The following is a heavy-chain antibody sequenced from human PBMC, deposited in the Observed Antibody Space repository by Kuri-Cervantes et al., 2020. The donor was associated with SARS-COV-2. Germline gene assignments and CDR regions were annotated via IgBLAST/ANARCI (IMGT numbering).Heavy chain of an antibody. CDR2: IGSSSSYI. V-gene: IGHV3-21*01. Sequence: GSLRLSCAASGFTFSSYSMNWVRQAPGKGLEWVSSIGSSSSYIYYADSVKGRFTISRDNAKNSLYLQMNSLRPEDTAVYYCARDIPKITLILIAIFKESYAMDVWGQGTTVTVSS. D-gene: IGHD3-22*01. CDR3: ARDIPKITLILIAIFKESYAMDV. CDR1: GFTFSSYS. J-gene: IGHJ6*02.